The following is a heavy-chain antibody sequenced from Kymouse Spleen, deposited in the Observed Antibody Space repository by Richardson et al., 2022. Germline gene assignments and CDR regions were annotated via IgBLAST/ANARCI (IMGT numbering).Heavy chain of an antibody. D-gene: IGHD4-11,IGHD4-11*01. V-gene: IGHV3-21*03. CDR3: ARRASNYYWYFDL. CDR2: ISSSSSYI. Sequence: EVQLVESGGGLVKPGGSLRLSCAASGFTFSSYSMNWVRQAPGKGLEWVSSISSSSSYIYYADSVKGRFTISRDNAKNSLYLQMNSLRAEDTAVYYCARRASNYYWYFDLWGRGTLVTVSS. J-gene: IGHJ2*01. CDR1: GFTFSSYS.